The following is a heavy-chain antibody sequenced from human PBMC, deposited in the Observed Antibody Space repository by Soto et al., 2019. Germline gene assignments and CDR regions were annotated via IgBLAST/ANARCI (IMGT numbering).Heavy chain of an antibody. CDR1: GGTFSSYA. V-gene: IGHV1-69*13. Sequence: ASVKVSCKASGGTFSSYAISWVRQAPGQGLEWMGGIIPIFGTANYAQKFQGRVTITADESTSTAYMELSSLRSEDTAVYYCARDFRIAVAGTMVYWGQGTLVTVSS. CDR3: ARDFRIAVAGTMVY. D-gene: IGHD6-19*01. CDR2: IIPIFGTA. J-gene: IGHJ4*02.